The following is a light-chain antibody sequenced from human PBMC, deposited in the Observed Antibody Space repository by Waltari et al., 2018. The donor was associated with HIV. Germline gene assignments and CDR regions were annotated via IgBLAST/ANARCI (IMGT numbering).Light chain of an antibody. V-gene: IGKV1-27*01. J-gene: IGKJ1*01. Sequence: DIQMTQSPSSLSGSVGDRVTITCRASHDISNYVAWYQQTPGKIPQLLIYAASTLQSGVPSRFSGGGSGTEFNFTIRSLQPEDVGTYYCQRYNSAPRTFGQGSTV. CDR3: QRYNSAPRT. CDR1: HDISNY. CDR2: AAS.